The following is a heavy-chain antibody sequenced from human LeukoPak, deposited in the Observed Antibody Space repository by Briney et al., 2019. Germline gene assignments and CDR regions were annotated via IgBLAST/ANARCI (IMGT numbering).Heavy chain of an antibody. J-gene: IGHJ2*01. CDR1: GFTLSSYS. CDR3: ARKGGASRGYDSNWYFDL. Sequence: KPGGSLRLSCAASGFTLSSYSMNWVHQAPGKGLEWVSSISSGSTYIYYADSVKGRFTISRDNAKNSLYLQMSSLRDDDTAVYYCARKGGASRGYDSNWYFDLWGRGTLVTVSS. D-gene: IGHD5-12*01. CDR2: ISSGSTYI. V-gene: IGHV3-21*01.